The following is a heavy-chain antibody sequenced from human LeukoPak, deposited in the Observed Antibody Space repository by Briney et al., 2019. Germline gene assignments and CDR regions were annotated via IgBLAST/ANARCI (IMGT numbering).Heavy chain of an antibody. CDR3: ARGDYGDYEPLGDY. CDR1: VYTFTGYY. CDR2: INPNSGGT. V-gene: IGHV1-2*02. J-gene: IGHJ4*02. D-gene: IGHD4-17*01. Sequence: ASVKVSCKASVYTFTGYYMHWVRQAPGQGLEWMGWINPNSGGTNYAQKFQGRVTMTRDTSISTAYMELSRLRSDDTAVYYCARGDYGDYEPLGDYWGQGTLVTVSS.